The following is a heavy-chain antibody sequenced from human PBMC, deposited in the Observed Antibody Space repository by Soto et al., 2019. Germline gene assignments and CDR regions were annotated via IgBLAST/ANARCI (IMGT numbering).Heavy chain of an antibody. Sequence: PSETLSLTCTVSGGSISSYYWSWIRQPPGKGLEWIGYIFYSGSTNYNPSLKSRVTISVDTSKNQFSLKLSSVTAADTAVYYCARRYSSGFGYWGQGTLVTVSS. V-gene: IGHV4-59*08. J-gene: IGHJ4*02. D-gene: IGHD6-19*01. CDR2: IFYSGST. CDR3: ARRYSSGFGY. CDR1: GGSISSYY.